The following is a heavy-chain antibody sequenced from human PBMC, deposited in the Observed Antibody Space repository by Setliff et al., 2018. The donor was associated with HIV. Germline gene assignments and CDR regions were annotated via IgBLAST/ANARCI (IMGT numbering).Heavy chain of an antibody. Sequence: SETLSLTCTVSGGSFSTYYWSWIRQPPGKGLEWIGYIFYSGSTNYNPSLKSRVTISVDSSKNQFSLNLTSVTPAGTAVYYCARPNSIKGYSYGPDAFDIWGQGTMVTVSS. J-gene: IGHJ3*02. V-gene: IGHV4-59*01. CDR2: IFYSGST. CDR1: GGSFSTYY. CDR3: ARPNSIKGYSYGPDAFDI. D-gene: IGHD5-18*01.